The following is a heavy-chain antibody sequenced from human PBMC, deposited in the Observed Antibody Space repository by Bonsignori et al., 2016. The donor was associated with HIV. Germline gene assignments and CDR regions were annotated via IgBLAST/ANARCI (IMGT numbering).Heavy chain of an antibody. CDR3: AKRGDGTYKYFEY. CDR1: GFTFGNYA. J-gene: IGHJ4*02. D-gene: IGHD5-24*01. CDR2: IGGTGGYT. Sequence: EVQLLESGGGLVQPGGSLRLSCAASGFTFGNYAMSWVRQAPGTGLEWVSVIGGTGGYTYYADSVKGRFTISRDNSKDTVYLQMNSLRADDTAIYYCAKRGDGTYKYFEYWGRGNPGHRLL. V-gene: IGHV3-23*01.